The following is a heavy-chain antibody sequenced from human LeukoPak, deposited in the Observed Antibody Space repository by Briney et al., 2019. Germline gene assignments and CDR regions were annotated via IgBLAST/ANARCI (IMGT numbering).Heavy chain of an antibody. J-gene: IGHJ4*02. V-gene: IGHV3-30*02. D-gene: IGHD6-13*01. CDR2: IRYDGSNK. Sequence: GGSLRLSCAASGFTFSSYGMHWVRQAPGKGLEWVAFIRYDGSNKYYADSVKGRFTISRDNSKNTLYLQMNSLRAEDTAVYYCARDWFGGIAAAGIDYWGQGTLVTVSS. CDR1: GFTFSSYG. CDR3: ARDWFGGIAAAGIDY.